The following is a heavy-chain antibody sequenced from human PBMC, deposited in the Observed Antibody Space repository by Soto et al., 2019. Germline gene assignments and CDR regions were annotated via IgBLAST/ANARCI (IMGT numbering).Heavy chain of an antibody. Sequence: PSETMSLTCTVSGGSLSCYYWGWNRQPAGKGLEWIGYIYYSGSTNYNPSLKRRAPIPVDTPQNQSPLKLSSVTAADTAVYYCASLVVYDFLWGYQYNWFDPWGQGTLGTVSS. CDR3: ASLVVYDFLWGYQYNWFDP. CDR2: IYYSGST. CDR1: GGSLSCYY. V-gene: IGHV4-59*08. D-gene: IGHD3-3*01. J-gene: IGHJ5*02.